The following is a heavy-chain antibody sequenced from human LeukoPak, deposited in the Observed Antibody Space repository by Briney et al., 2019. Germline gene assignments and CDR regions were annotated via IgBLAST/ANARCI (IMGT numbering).Heavy chain of an antibody. D-gene: IGHD4-17*01. CDR2: TSGSGGRT. J-gene: IGHJ4*02. CDR1: GFSFTNYA. CDR3: AKDNGAYGFDY. V-gene: IGHV3-23*01. Sequence: GGSLRLSCAASGFSFTNYAMSWVRQAPGKGLEWVSATSGSGGRTYYADSVKGRFTISRDNPKNTLYLQMNSLRAEDTAVYYCAKDNGAYGFDYWGQGTLVTVSS.